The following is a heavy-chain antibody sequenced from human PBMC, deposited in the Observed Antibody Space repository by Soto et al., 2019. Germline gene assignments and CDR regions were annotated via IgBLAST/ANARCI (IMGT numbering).Heavy chain of an antibody. CDR2: ISSSSSHI. J-gene: IGHJ6*01. Sequence: EVQLVESGGGLVKPGGSLRLSCEASGFTLTSDSMNWVRQASGKGLEWVSSISSSSSHIYYSDSVKGRFTISRDNARNSLYLQMNSLRAEHTAVYYCVRERGLSSFYGMDVWGQXXTX. CDR1: GFTLTSDS. CDR3: VRERGLSSFYGMDV. D-gene: IGHD3-10*01. V-gene: IGHV3-21*02.